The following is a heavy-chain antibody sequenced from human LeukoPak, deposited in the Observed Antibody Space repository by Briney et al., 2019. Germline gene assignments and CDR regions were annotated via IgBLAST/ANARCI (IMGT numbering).Heavy chain of an antibody. Sequence: SVKVSCKVSGSTLSELSIHWVRPAPGKGLEYVGGSDPEDGETFHAQNFQGRVTMTEDTSIDTAYMELSSLRSEDTAVYYCVTDRARLFWYFDLWGRGTLVTVSS. CDR3: VTDRARLFWYFDL. CDR2: SDPEDGET. D-gene: IGHD2-21*02. CDR1: GSTLSELS. J-gene: IGHJ2*01. V-gene: IGHV1-24*01.